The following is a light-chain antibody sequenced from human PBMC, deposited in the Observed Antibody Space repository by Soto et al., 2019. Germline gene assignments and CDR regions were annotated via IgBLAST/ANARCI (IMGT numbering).Light chain of an antibody. Sequence: EIVLTQSPATLSSSPGERATLSCRASQSVSSYLGRYQQKPGQAPRLLIYDASNKATGSPARFSGSGSGTDFTLTISSLEPEDFAVYYCQQRSNWPSTFGGGTKVEIK. V-gene: IGKV3-11*01. CDR1: QSVSSY. CDR2: DAS. CDR3: QQRSNWPST. J-gene: IGKJ4*01.